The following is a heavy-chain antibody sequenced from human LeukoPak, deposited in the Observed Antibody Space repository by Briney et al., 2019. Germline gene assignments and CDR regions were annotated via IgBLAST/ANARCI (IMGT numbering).Heavy chain of an antibody. Sequence: ASVKVSCKASGGTFSSYAISWVRQAPGQGLEWMGWINTNTGNPTYAQGFTGRFVFSLDTSVSTAYLQISSLKAEDTAVYYCARAMVRGVIIQGYWGQGTLVTVSS. CDR3: ARAMVRGVIIQGY. CDR1: GGTFSSYA. D-gene: IGHD3-10*01. V-gene: IGHV7-4-1*02. CDR2: INTNTGNP. J-gene: IGHJ4*02.